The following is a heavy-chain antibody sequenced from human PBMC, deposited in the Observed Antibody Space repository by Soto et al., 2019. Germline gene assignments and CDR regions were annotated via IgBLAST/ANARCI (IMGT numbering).Heavy chain of an antibody. Sequence: QVQLQESGPGLVKPSQTLSLTCTVSGGSISSGGYYWSWIRQHPGKGLEWIGYIYYSGSTYYNPSLKSRVTISVDTSKNQFSLKLSSVTAADTAVYYCARWHVASFPYNWFDPWGQGTLVTVSS. CDR3: ARWHVASFPYNWFDP. V-gene: IGHV4-31*03. J-gene: IGHJ5*02. CDR1: GGSISSGGYY. CDR2: IYYSGST. D-gene: IGHD2-2*01.